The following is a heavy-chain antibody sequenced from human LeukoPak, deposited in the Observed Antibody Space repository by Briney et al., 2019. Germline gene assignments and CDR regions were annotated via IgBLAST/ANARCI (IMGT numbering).Heavy chain of an antibody. Sequence: PGGSVRLSCAASGITFINARMSWVGQAPGKGLEWVGHIKKKADGGTTDYAAPVQGRFTISRDDSKNTLYLQMNSLKTEDTAVYYCATYFPITSRHWGQGALVTVSS. CDR1: GITFINAR. D-gene: IGHD1-14*01. J-gene: IGHJ4*02. V-gene: IGHV3-15*01. CDR2: IKKKADGGTT. CDR3: ATYFPITSRH.